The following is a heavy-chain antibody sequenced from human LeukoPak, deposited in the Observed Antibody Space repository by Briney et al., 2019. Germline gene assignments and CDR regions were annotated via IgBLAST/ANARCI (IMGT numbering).Heavy chain of an antibody. V-gene: IGHV3-30-3*01. CDR1: GFSFSSHA. CDR2: ISYDGSNK. J-gene: IGHJ4*02. CDR3: ARELASYDSSGYMDY. D-gene: IGHD3-22*01. Sequence: GGPLRLSCAASGFSFSSHAMHWVRQAPGKGLEWVAAISYDGSNKYYADSVKGRFTISRDNSKNTLYLQMNSLRAEDTAVYYCARELASYDSSGYMDYWGQGTLVTVSS.